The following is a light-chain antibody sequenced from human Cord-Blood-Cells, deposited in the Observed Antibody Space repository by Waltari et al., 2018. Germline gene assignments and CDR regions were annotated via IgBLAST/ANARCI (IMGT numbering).Light chain of an antibody. CDR2: EGS. V-gene: IGLV2-23*03. Sequence: QSALTQPASVSGSPGQSITISCTGTRSDVGIYNLVSWYQQHPGKAPKLMIYEGSKRPSGVSNRFSGSKSGNTASLTISGLQAEDEADYYCCSYAGSSTFEVFGGGTKLTVL. CDR3: CSYAGSSTFEV. J-gene: IGLJ3*02. CDR1: RSDVGIYNL.